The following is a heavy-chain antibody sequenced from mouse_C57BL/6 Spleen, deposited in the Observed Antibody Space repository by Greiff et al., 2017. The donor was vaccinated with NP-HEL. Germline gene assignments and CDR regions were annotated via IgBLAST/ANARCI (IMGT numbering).Heavy chain of an antibody. J-gene: IGHJ2*01. CDR2: IDPETGGT. D-gene: IGHD1-1*01. V-gene: IGHV1-15*01. Sequence: VKLQESGAELVRPGASVTLSCKASGYTFTDYEMHWVKQTPVHGLEWIGAIDPETGGTAYNQKFKGKAILTADKSSSTAYMELRSLTSEDSAVYYCTRVPYYYGSSLFDYWGQGTTLTVSS. CDR1: GYTFTDYE. CDR3: TRVPYYYGSSLFDY.